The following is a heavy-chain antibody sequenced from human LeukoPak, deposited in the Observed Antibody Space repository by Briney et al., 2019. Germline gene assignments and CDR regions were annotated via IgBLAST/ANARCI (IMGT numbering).Heavy chain of an antibody. CDR1: VYTFTSYG. CDR3: ARNYYDSSGYYYVFRTGFDY. D-gene: IGHD3-22*01. V-gene: IGHV1-18*01. Sequence: ASVKVSCKASVYTFTSYGISWVRQAPGQGLEWMGWISAYNGNTNYAQKLQGRVTMTTDTSTSTTYMELRSLRSDDTAVYYCARNYYDSSGYYYVFRTGFDYWGQGTLVTVSS. J-gene: IGHJ4*02. CDR2: ISAYNGNT.